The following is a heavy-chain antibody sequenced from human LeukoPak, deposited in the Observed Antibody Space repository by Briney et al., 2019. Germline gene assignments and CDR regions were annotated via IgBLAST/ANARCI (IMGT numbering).Heavy chain of an antibody. CDR2: IIPIFGTA. V-gene: IGHV1-69*06. CDR3: AKEGDTALVTGYFDL. CDR1: GGTFSSYA. J-gene: IGHJ2*01. D-gene: IGHD5-18*01. Sequence: GASVKVSCTASGGTFSSYAISWVRQAPGQGLEWMGGIIPIFGTANYAQKFQGRVTITADKSTSTAYMELSSLRSEDTAMYYCAKEGDTALVTGYFDLWGRGTLVTVSS.